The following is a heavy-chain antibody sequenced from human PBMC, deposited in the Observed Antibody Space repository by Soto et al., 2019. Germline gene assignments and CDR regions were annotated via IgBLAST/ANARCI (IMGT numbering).Heavy chain of an antibody. CDR2: ISAYNGNT. J-gene: IGHJ5*02. Sequence: EASVKVSCKASGYTFTSYGISWVRQAPGQGLEWMGWISAYNGNTNYAQKLQGRVTMTTDTSTSTAYMGLRSLRSDDTAVYYCARGYCSGGSCYVDDWFDPWGQGTLVTVSS. D-gene: IGHD2-15*01. CDR1: GYTFTSYG. V-gene: IGHV1-18*01. CDR3: ARGYCSGGSCYVDDWFDP.